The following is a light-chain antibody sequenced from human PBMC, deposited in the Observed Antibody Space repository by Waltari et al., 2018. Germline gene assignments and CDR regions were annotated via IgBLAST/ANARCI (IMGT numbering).Light chain of an antibody. V-gene: IGLV2-23*02. J-gene: IGLJ3*02. CDR2: DVS. CDR3: CSYAGNYIWV. CDR1: SSDFGSYDI. Sequence: QSALTQPASVSGSPGQSVTISCTGASSDFGSYDIVSWYQQHPGNAPKLIICDVSKRPSGVSDRFSGSKSGDTASLTISGLQFEDEADYYCCSYAGNYIWVFGGGTRLTVL.